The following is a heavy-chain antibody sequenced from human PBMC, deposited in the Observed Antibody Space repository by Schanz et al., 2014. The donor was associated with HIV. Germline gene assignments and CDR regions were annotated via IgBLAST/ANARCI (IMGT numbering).Heavy chain of an antibody. D-gene: IGHD1-26*01. CDR1: GFNFNDFA. CDR2: ITWNNRVM. Sequence: EVQVVESGGGLAQPGRSLRLSCAASGFNFNDFAMHWVRQSPGKGLEWVSGITWNNRVMGYADSVRGRFTISRDTANNYLYLRMINLRPEDTAFYYCVKDFTDSKGGFDYWGQGVLVIVSS. V-gene: IGHV3-9*01. CDR3: VKDFTDSKGGFDY. J-gene: IGHJ4*02.